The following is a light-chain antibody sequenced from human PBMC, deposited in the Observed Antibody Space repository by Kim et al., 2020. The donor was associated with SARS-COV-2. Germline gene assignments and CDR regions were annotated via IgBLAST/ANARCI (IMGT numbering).Light chain of an antibody. V-gene: IGKV1-33*01. CDR3: QQYDYFPLT. Sequence: DIQMTQSPTSLSASVGDRVTITCQASEDISQSLSWYQHKPGKSPKLLISDASSLQTGVPSRFSGSGFGTHFTFTASSLQPEDTATYYCQQYDYFPLTFGGGTKVDIK. CDR2: DAS. J-gene: IGKJ4*01. CDR1: EDISQS.